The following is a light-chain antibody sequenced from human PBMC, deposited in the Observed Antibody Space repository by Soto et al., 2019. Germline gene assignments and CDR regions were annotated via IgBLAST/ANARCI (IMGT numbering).Light chain of an antibody. J-gene: IGKJ1*01. CDR1: QSVSSN. Sequence: EIVMTQPPATLSVSPGERATLSCRASQSVSSNLAWYQQKPGQAPSLLIYAASTRATGIPARCSGSGSGTEFTLTISSLQSEDFAVYYCQQYNIWWAFGQGTKVDIK. CDR2: AAS. V-gene: IGKV3-15*01. CDR3: QQYNIWWA.